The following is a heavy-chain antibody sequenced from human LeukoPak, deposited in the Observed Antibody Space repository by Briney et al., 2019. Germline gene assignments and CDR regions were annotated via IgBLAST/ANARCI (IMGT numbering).Heavy chain of an antibody. Sequence: ASVTVSCKASGYTFTSYYMHWVRQARGQRLEWIGWIVVGSGNTNYAQKFQERVTITRDMSTSTAYMGLSSLRSEDTAVYYCAALSSRDEITFGGVSHDYWGQGTLVTVSS. V-gene: IGHV1-58*02. D-gene: IGHD3-16*01. CDR2: IVVGSGNT. CDR3: AALSSRDEITFGGVSHDY. CDR1: GYTFTSYY. J-gene: IGHJ4*02.